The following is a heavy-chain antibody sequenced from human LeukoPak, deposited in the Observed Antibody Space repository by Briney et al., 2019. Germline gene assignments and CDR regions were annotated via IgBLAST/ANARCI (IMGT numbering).Heavy chain of an antibody. J-gene: IGHJ1*01. CDR3: ARILSSSWYEYFHH. CDR1: GGTFSNYA. Sequence: GASVKVSCKASGGTFSNYAISWVRQAPGQGLEWMGAIIPIFGTANYAQKFRGRVTITADESTSTAYMELSSLRSEDTAVYYCARILSSSWYEYFHHWGQGTLVTVSS. CDR2: IIPIFGTA. D-gene: IGHD6-19*01. V-gene: IGHV1-69*01.